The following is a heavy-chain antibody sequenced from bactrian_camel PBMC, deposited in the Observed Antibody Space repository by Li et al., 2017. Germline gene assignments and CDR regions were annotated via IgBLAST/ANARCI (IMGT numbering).Heavy chain of an antibody. CDR1: RYPSSTYC. D-gene: IGHD2*01. CDR3: ARDGALDNETPRYDY. CDR2: LAWVGST. V-gene: IGHV3S1*01. Sequence: HVQLVESGGGSVQSGGSLRLSCAPSRYPSSTYCMAWFRQAPGKERERVALLAWVGSTTYADSIKGRFTVSRDNAKNLLFLQLDSLETEDTAIYYCARDGALDNETPRYDYWGQGTQVTVS. J-gene: IGHJ4*01.